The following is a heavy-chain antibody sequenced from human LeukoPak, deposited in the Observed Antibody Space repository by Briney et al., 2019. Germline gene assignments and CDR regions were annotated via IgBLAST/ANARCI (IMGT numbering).Heavy chain of an antibody. V-gene: IGHV3-23*01. CDR2: ISGSGGST. CDR3: AKVGSYDSSGCFDY. D-gene: IGHD3-22*01. J-gene: IGHJ4*02. Sequence: PGGSLRLSCAASGFTFSSYAMSWVRRAPGKGLEWVSAISGSGGSTYYADSVKGRFTISRDNSKNTLYLQMNSLRAEDTAVYYCAKVGSYDSSGCFDYWGQGTLVTVSS. CDR1: GFTFSSYA.